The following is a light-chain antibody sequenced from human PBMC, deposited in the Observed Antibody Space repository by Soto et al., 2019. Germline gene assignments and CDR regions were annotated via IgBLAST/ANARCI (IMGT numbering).Light chain of an antibody. CDR1: QSISSY. CDR2: EAS. V-gene: IGKV3-11*01. J-gene: IGKJ4*01. CDR3: QQRSNWPLT. Sequence: DIVLTQSPATLSLSPGDRVTLSCRASQSISSYLAWYRQKPGQAPRLLIYEASIRDTGIPARFRGSGSGTDYTLTISSLEPEDFAIYYCQQRSNWPLTFGGGTKVDTK.